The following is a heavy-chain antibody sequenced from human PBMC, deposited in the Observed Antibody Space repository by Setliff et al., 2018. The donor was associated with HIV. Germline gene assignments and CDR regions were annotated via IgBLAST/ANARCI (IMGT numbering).Heavy chain of an antibody. D-gene: IGHD1-1*01. CDR1: GFTFSSYA. J-gene: IGHJ4*02. V-gene: IGHV3-30*04. CDR3: STGPSRVSDGIADF. CDR2: ISNDGSNK. Sequence: GGSLRLSCAASGFTFSSYAMDWVRQAPSKGLEWVAVISNDGSNKYYADSVKGRFTISRDNSKNTLYLQMNSLRTEDTAVYFCSTGPSRVSDGIADFWGPGTLVTVSS.